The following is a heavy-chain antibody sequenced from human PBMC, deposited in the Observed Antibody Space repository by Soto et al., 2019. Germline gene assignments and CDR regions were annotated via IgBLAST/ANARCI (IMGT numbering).Heavy chain of an antibody. CDR2: ITSVSGSA. V-gene: IGHV3-23*01. CDR3: VKGGRDWKSQGSFDL. D-gene: IGHD1-1*01. J-gene: IGHJ3*01. Sequence: GGALRLSCVASGVTFNSYNMNCVRQAPGKGLEWVSLITSVSGSANYADSVKCRFTISRDNSKNTLYLKMNSLRAEDTAIYHYVKGGRDWKSQGSFDLWGRGTMVTVSS. CDR1: GVTFNSYN.